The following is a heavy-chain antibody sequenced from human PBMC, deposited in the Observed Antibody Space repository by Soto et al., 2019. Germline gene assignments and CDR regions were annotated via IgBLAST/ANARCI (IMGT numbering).Heavy chain of an antibody. Sequence: QVQLQESGPGLVKPSGTLSLSCVASSGSISSTNWWSWVRQPPGRGLEWIGAIYHSGSINYNPSLRSRATISVDKSKNQFSLNLISVTAADTAVYFCVKEGSGWSYLDHWGQGILVTVSS. J-gene: IGHJ4*02. CDR1: SGSISSTNW. V-gene: IGHV4-4*02. D-gene: IGHD6-19*01. CDR2: IYHSGSI. CDR3: VKEGSGWSYLDH.